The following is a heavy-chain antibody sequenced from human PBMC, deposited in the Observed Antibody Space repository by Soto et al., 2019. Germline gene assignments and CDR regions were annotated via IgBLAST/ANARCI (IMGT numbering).Heavy chain of an antibody. D-gene: IGHD3-10*01. CDR2: IIPILGIA. CDR1: GGTFSSYT. Sequence: ASVKVSCKASGGTFSSYTISWVRQAPGQGLEWMGRIIPILGIANYAQKFQGRVTITADKSTSTAYMELSSLRSEDTAVYYCARPSTEPLLWFGELRRNGLRGAFDIWGQGTMVTFSS. V-gene: IGHV1-69*02. CDR3: ARPSTEPLLWFGELRRNGLRGAFDI. J-gene: IGHJ3*02.